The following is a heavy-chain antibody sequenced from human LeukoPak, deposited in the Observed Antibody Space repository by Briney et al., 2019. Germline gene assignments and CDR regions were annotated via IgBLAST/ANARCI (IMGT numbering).Heavy chain of an antibody. Sequence: ASVKVSCKASGGTFSSYAISWVRQAPGQGLEWMGGIIPIFGTANYAQKFQGRVTITTDESTSTAYMELSSLRSEDTAVYYCAREHYYGSGSYSPDDYWGQGTLVTVSS. CDR2: IIPIFGTA. J-gene: IGHJ4*02. V-gene: IGHV1-69*05. CDR3: AREHYYGSGSYSPDDY. CDR1: GGTFSSYA. D-gene: IGHD3-10*01.